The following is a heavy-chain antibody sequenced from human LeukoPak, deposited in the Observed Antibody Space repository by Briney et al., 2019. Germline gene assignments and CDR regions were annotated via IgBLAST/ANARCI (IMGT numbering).Heavy chain of an antibody. J-gene: IGHJ4*02. CDR2: ISGSGGST. D-gene: IGHD3-3*01. CDR3: AKVPYYDFWSGSTIDDY. CDR1: GFTFSSYA. V-gene: IGHV3-23*01. Sequence: GGSLRLSCAASGFTFSSYAMSWVRQAPGKGLEWVSAISGSGGSTYYADSVKGRFTISGDNSKNTLYLQMNSLRAEDTAVYYCAKVPYYDFWSGSTIDDYWGQGTLVTVSS.